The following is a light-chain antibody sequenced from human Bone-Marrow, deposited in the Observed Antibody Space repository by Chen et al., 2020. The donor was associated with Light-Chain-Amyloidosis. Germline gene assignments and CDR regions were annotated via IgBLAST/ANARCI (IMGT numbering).Light chain of an antibody. Sequence: SYEQTQPPSVSVSPGQTARITCSGDDLPTKYAYWYQQKPGQAPVLVIHRDTVRPSGISERFSGSSSGTTATLTISGVQAEDEADYHCQSADSSGTYEVIFGGGTKLTVL. V-gene: IGLV3-25*03. CDR2: RDT. CDR3: QSADSSGTYEVI. J-gene: IGLJ2*01. CDR1: DLPTKY.